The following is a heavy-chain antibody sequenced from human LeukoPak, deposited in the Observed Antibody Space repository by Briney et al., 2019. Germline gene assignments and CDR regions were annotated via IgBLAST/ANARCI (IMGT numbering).Heavy chain of an antibody. CDR3: ARGPSYGDYVFDY. J-gene: IGHJ4*02. CDR2: INHSGST. V-gene: IGHV4-34*01. D-gene: IGHD4-17*01. CDR1: GGSFSGYY. Sequence: SETLSLTCAVYGGSFSGYYWSWIRQPPGKGLEWIGEINHSGSTNYNPSLKSRVTISVDTSKNQFSLKLSSVTAADTAVYYCARGPSYGDYVFDYWGQGTLVTVSS.